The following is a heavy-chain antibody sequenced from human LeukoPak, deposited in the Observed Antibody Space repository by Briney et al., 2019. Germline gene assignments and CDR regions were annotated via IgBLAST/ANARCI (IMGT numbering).Heavy chain of an antibody. Sequence: GGSLRLSCAASGFTFSIYAMSWVRQAPGKGLEWLSAVSGDGGSTNYADSVKGRFTISRDNSNNTLYLQMKSLRAEDTAVYYCAKGSYCSSTSCLYFDYWGQGTLVTVSS. D-gene: IGHD2-2*01. CDR1: GFTFSIYA. V-gene: IGHV3-23*01. CDR3: AKGSYCSSTSCLYFDY. J-gene: IGHJ4*02. CDR2: VSGDGGST.